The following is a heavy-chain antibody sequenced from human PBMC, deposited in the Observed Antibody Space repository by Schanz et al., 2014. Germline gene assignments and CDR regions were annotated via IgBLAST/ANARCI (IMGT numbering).Heavy chain of an antibody. CDR2: ISGSGGDT. CDR1: GFTFSSYG. V-gene: IGHV3-23*04. D-gene: IGHD2-2*03. Sequence: EVQLVESGGGLVQPGGSLRLSCAASGFTFSSYGMSWVRQAPGKGLEWVSGISGSGGDTYYVDSVKGRFTVSRDNSENTLYLQMDSLRAEDTAVYYCAKSGYCRSTSCYQYNYYGLDVWGQGTTVTVSS. CDR3: AKSGYCRSTSCYQYNYYGLDV. J-gene: IGHJ6*02.